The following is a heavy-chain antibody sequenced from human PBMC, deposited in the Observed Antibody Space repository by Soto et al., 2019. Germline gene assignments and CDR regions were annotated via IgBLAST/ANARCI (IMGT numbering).Heavy chain of an antibody. Sequence: EVQLAESGGSLIQPGGSLRLSCAASGFSVSDNYMSWVRQAPGKGLEWVSVIYSGGQSFYADSVKGRFSTSRDNTKSTLFLQMNVLRAEDTAVYHCVHYYDTGDYLTYGMDVWGQGTRVTVS. J-gene: IGHJ6*02. CDR3: VHYYDTGDYLTYGMDV. CDR1: GFSVSDNY. CDR2: IYSGGQS. D-gene: IGHD3-22*01. V-gene: IGHV3-53*01.